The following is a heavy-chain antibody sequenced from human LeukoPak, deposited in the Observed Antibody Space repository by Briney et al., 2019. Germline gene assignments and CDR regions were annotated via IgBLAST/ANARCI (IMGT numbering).Heavy chain of an antibody. D-gene: IGHD3-10*01. CDR1: GFTFSSYG. V-gene: IGHV3-30*02. CDR2: IRYDGSNQ. CDR3: ATVFYYGSGSYFPLGF. Sequence: GRPLRLSCAASGFTFSSYGMHWVRQAPGKGLEWVAFIRYDGSNQYYADSVKGRFTISRDNSKNTLYLQLSSLRAEDTAVYYCATVFYYGSGSYFPLGFWGQGTLVTVSP. J-gene: IGHJ4*02.